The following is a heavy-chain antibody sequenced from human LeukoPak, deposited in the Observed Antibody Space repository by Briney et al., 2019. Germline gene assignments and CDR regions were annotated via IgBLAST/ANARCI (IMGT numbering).Heavy chain of an antibody. CDR1: GFTFSSYG. V-gene: IGHV3-30*03. CDR2: ISYDGSNK. Sequence: PGGSLRLSCAASGFTFSSYGMHWVRQAPGKGLEWVAVISYDGSNKYYADSVKGRFTISRDNAKNSLCLQMNSPRAEDTAVYYCASGSRRFDYWGQGTLVTVSS. CDR3: ASGSRRFDY. J-gene: IGHJ4*02. D-gene: IGHD5-12*01.